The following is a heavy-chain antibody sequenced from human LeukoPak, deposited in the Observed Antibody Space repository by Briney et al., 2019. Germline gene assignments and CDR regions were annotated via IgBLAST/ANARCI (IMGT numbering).Heavy chain of an antibody. CDR1: GFTFSSYD. CDR3: AKVPNSGSYYYFDY. D-gene: IGHD1-26*01. V-gene: IGHV3-23*01. J-gene: IGHJ4*02. Sequence: PGGSLRLSCAASGFTFSSYDMHWVRQAPGKGLEWVSAIRGNGADTYYADSVKGRFTISRDNSKNTLYLQMNSLRAEDTAVYYCAKVPNSGSYYYFDYWGQGALVTVSS. CDR2: IRGNGADT.